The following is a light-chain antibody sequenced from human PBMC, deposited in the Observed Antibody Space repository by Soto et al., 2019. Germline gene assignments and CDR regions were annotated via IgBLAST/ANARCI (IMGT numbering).Light chain of an antibody. J-gene: IGKJ1*01. Sequence: EIVMTQSPATLSVSPGERATLSCRASQNVSTNLLVWYQQNPGQAPRLLIYGASSRATGIPDRLSGSGSGTDFTLPIRRLEPDDFAVYYCQKYGSFWTFGQGTQVDIK. CDR2: GAS. CDR3: QKYGSFWT. CDR1: QNVSTNL. V-gene: IGKV3-20*01.